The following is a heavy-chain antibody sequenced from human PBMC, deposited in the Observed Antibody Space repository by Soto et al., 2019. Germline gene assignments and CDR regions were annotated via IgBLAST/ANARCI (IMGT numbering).Heavy chain of an antibody. CDR3: ARVIGWDSSGWHCGIDN. D-gene: IGHD6-19*01. CDR2: INPNSGGT. J-gene: IGHJ4*02. V-gene: IGHV1-2*02. CDR1: GYTFIGYY. Sequence: ASVKVSCKASGYTFIGYYIHWVRQAPGQGLKWMGWINPNSGGTNYAQEFQGRVTVTRDTSISTTYMELSSLRSDDAAVYYCARVIGWDSSGWHCGIDNWGQGTQVTVSS.